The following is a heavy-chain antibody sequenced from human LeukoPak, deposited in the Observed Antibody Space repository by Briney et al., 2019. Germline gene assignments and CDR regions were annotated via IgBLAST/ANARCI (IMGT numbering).Heavy chain of an antibody. V-gene: IGHV1-2*02. Sequence: ASVKVSCKTSGYSFTDYYMHWVRQAPGQGLEWMGWINPNSGGTSSAQKFQGRVTMTRNTSITTVYMEVSWLTSDDTAIYYCARADRLDGGPYLIGPWGQGTLVTVSS. CDR1: GYSFTDYY. CDR3: ARADRLDGGPYLIGP. CDR2: INPNSGGT. D-gene: IGHD2-21*01. J-gene: IGHJ5*02.